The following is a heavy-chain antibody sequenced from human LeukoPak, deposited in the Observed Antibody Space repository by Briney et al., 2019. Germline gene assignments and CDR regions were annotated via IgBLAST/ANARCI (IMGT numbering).Heavy chain of an antibody. V-gene: IGHV1-69*13. CDR1: ACTFSSYA. CDR3: ATGLYVSPLYYYYYYMDV. D-gene: IGHD5/OR15-5a*01. CDR2: IIPIFGTA. J-gene: IGHJ6*03. Sequence: SVKVSCKASACTFSSYAISWVRQAPGQGLEWMGGIIPIFGTANYAQKFQGRVTITADESTSTAYMELSSLRSEDTAVYYCATGLYVSPLYYYYYYMDVWGKGTTVTVSS.